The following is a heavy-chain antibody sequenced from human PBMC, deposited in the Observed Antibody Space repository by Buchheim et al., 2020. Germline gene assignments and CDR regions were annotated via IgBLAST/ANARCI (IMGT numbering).Heavy chain of an antibody. CDR1: GFTFSIFA. CDR2: SGGSGGAA. CDR3: ALKYYDSRSYSYFDY. D-gene: IGHD3-22*01. Sequence: EVQLLESGGGLVQPGESLRLSCAASGFTFSIFAISWVRQAPGKGLKWVSTSGGSGGAAHYADSVKGRFTVSRDTSKNTLYHQMHSLRAEDTARYYCALKYYDSRSYSYFDYWGQGTL. J-gene: IGHJ4*02. V-gene: IGHV3-23*01.